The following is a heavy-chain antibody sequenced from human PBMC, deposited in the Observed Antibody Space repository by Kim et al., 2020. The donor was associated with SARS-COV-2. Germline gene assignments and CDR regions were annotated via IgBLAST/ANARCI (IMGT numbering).Heavy chain of an antibody. Sequence: GGSLRLSCAASGFTFNLYPMTWVRQAPGKGPEWVSSIGGGGLTTYYADSVKGRFTISRDNSKNTVCLQMDSLRDEDTAVYYCTKGWGYGDYWGQGTLVTVSS. CDR1: GFTFNLYP. CDR2: IGGGGLTT. D-gene: IGHD2-21*01. J-gene: IGHJ4*02. V-gene: IGHV3-23*01. CDR3: TKGWGYGDY.